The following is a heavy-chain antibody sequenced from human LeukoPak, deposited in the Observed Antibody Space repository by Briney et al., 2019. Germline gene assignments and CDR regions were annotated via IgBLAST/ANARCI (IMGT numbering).Heavy chain of an antibody. J-gene: IGHJ4*02. CDR1: GYTFTSYD. D-gene: IGHD2/OR15-2a*01. V-gene: IGHV1-8*01. CDR2: MNPNSGNT. CDR3: ARGPIGNFDY. Sequence: ASMKVSCKASGYTFTSYDIKWVRQATRQGLEWMGWMNPNSGNTGYAQKFQGRVTMTRNTSISTAYMELSSLRSEDTAVYYCARGPIGNFDYWGQGTLVTVSS.